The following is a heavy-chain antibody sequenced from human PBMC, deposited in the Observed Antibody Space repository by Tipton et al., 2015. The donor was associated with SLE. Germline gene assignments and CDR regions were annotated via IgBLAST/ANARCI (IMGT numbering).Heavy chain of an antibody. V-gene: IGHV4-34*01. J-gene: IGHJ3*02. CDR1: GGSLIDYW. CDR3: ARTLGAIAHTVYDAFDI. Sequence: LRLSCAVYGGSLIDYWWSWIRQPPGKGLEWFGEIYHSGTPTYNPSLTSRVTLSVDTSMNQLSLRLNSVTAADTAVYYCARTLGAIAHTVYDAFDIWGQGKMVTVSS. CDR2: IYHSGTP. D-gene: IGHD1-26*01.